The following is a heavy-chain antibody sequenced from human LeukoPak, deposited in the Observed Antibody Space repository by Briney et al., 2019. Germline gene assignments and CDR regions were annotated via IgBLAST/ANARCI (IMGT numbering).Heavy chain of an antibody. CDR2: IYYSGST. Sequence: NPSETLSLTCTVSGGSISSYYWSWIRQPPGKGLEWIGYIYYSGSTNYNPSLKSRVTISVDTSKNQFSLKLSSVTAADTAVYYCARDANDYFDYWGQGTLVTVSS. CDR1: GGSISSYY. CDR3: ARDANDYFDY. V-gene: IGHV4-59*01. J-gene: IGHJ4*02.